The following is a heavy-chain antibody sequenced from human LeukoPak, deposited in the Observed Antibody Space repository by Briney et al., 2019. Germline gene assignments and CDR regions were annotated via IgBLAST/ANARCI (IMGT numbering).Heavy chain of an antibody. CDR1: GFTFSGSA. J-gene: IGHJ4*02. CDR2: IRSKANSYAT. D-gene: IGHD1-7*01. CDR3: AREDDWNYEDY. Sequence: QPGGSLRLSCAASGFTFSGSAMHWVRQASGKGLEWVGRIRSKANSYATAYAASVKGRFTISRDNAKNSLYLQMNSLRAEDTAIYFCAREDDWNYEDYWGQGTLVTVSS. V-gene: IGHV3-73*01.